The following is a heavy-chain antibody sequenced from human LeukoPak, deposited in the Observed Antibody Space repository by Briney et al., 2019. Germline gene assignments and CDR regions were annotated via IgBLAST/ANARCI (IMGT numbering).Heavy chain of an antibody. V-gene: IGHV4-31*01. CDR2: IYYSGST. CDR1: GGSISSGGYY. D-gene: IGHD2-2*01. Sequence: PSETLSLTCTVSGGSISSGGYYWSWLRQHPGKGLEWIGYIYYSGSTYYNPSLKSPFTISVDTSKNPFSLTLSSVTAADTAVYYCARENVVEPAAPRGVTWFDPWGQETLVTVSS. CDR3: ARENVVEPAAPRGVTWFDP. J-gene: IGHJ5*02.